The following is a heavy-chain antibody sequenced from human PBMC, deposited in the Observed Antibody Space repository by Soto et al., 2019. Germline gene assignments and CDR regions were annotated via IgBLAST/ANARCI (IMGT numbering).Heavy chain of an antibody. CDR2: TYYRSKWYN. J-gene: IGHJ4*02. Sequence: KALSITCAISGDSVSSNSAAWNWIRQSPSRGLEWLGRTYYRSKWYNDYAVSVKSRITINPDTSKNQFSLQLNSVTPEDTAVYYCAHSSGYYPTFDYWGQGTLVTVSS. D-gene: IGHD3-22*01. CDR3: AHSSGYYPTFDY. CDR1: GDSVSSNSAA. V-gene: IGHV6-1*01.